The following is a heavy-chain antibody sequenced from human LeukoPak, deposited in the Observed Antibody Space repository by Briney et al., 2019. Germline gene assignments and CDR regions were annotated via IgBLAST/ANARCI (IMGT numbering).Heavy chain of an antibody. Sequence: GGSLRLSRAASRFTFSSYAMSWVRQAPGKGLEWVSAISGSGGSTYYADSVKGRFTISRDNSKNTLYLQMNSLRAEDTAVYYCAKGSSSWPKVGYFDYWGQGTLVTVSS. V-gene: IGHV3-23*01. CDR2: ISGSGGST. D-gene: IGHD6-13*01. J-gene: IGHJ4*02. CDR1: RFTFSSYA. CDR3: AKGSSSWPKVGYFDY.